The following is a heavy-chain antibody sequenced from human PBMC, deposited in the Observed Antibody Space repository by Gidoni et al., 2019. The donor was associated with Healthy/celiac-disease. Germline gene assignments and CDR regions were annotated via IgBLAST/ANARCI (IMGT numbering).Heavy chain of an antibody. CDR1: GFTFDDYA. CDR3: AKVSCLGCRGGWFSD. Sequence: EVQLVESGGGLVQPGRSLRLSCAASGFTFDDYAMHWVRQAPGKGLEWVSGISWNSGSIGYADSVKGRFTISRDNAKNSLYLQMNSLRAEDTALYYCAKVSCLGCRGGWFSDWGQGTLVTVSS. J-gene: IGHJ4*02. D-gene: IGHD6-19*01. CDR2: ISWNSGSI. V-gene: IGHV3-9*01.